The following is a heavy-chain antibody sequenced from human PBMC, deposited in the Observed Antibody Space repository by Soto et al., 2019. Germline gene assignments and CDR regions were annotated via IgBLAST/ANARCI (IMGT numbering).Heavy chain of an antibody. V-gene: IGHV1-69*06. Sequence: QVQLVQSGAEVKKPGSSVKVSCKASGGTFSTYSITWVRQAPGQGLEWLGGINPMFGTANYAQKFQGRVTITAEKSTSTANMELSSLRSEDTAVYYCARDGVGAMGYFGMDGWGQGTTVTVSS. D-gene: IGHD1-26*01. CDR2: INPMFGTA. CDR1: GGTFSTYS. CDR3: ARDGVGAMGYFGMDG. J-gene: IGHJ6*02.